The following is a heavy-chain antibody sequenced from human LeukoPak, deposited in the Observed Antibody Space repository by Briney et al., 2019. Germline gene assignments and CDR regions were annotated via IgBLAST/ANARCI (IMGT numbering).Heavy chain of an antibody. V-gene: IGHV3-23*01. Sequence: GGSLRLSCAASGFTFSSYAMSWVRQAPGKGLEWVSAISGSGGSTYYADSVKGRFTISRDNSKNTQYLQMNSLRAEDTAVYYCAKAYGSGSRPFPFDYWGQGTLVTVSS. CDR3: AKAYGSGSRPFPFDY. D-gene: IGHD3-10*01. CDR2: ISGSGGST. CDR1: GFTFSSYA. J-gene: IGHJ4*02.